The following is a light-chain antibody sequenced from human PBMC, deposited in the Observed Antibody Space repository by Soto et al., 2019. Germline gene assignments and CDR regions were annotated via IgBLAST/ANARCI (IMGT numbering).Light chain of an antibody. V-gene: IGLV2-14*01. CDR1: SSDVGGYNY. CDR2: DVS. CDR3: SSYTGSSTPLV. J-gene: IGLJ2*01. Sequence: QSALTQPASVSGSPGQSITISCTGTSSDVGGYNYVSWYQQHPGKAPKLMIYDVSNRPSGVSNRFSGSKSGNTASLTISGLQAEDEADYYCSSYTGSSTPLVSGGGTKLTVL.